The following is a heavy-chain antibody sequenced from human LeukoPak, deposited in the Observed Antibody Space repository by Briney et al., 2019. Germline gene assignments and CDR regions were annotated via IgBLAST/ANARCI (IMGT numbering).Heavy chain of an antibody. CDR2: ISYVGSNK. CDR1: GFTFSSYA. D-gene: IGHD3-10*01. CDR3: ASPLWFGELLFES. V-gene: IGHV3-30-3*01. J-gene: IGHJ4*02. Sequence: GGSLRLSCAASGFTFSSYAMHGLRQAPGKGLAGVAVISYVGSNKYYADSVKGRFTISRDNSKNTLYLQMNSLRAEDTAVYYCASPLWFGELLFESWGQGTLVTVSS.